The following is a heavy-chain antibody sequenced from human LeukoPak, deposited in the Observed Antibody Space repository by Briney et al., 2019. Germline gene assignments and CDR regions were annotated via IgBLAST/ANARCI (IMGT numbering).Heavy chain of an antibody. J-gene: IGHJ5*02. CDR3: ARDLEGSSSSCWFDP. CDR2: ISTYNGNT. D-gene: IGHD6-6*01. CDR1: GYTFTSYA. V-gene: IGHV1-18*01. Sequence: GASVKVSCKASGYTFTSYAISWVRQAPGQGLEWMGWISTYNGNTNYAQKLQGRVTMTIDTSTSTAYMDLRSLRSDDTAVYYCARDLEGSSSSCWFDPWGQGTLVTVSS.